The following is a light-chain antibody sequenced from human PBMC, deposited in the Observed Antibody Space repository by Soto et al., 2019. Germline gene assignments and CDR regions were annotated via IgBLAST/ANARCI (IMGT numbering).Light chain of an antibody. CDR1: QSISDS. V-gene: IGKV1-5*03. CDR2: EAS. J-gene: IGKJ1*01. Sequence: DIQMTQSPSTLSASVGDRVTITCRASQSISDSLAWYQQKPGKAPKLLIYEASNLKSGVPSRFSGSGSGTEYTRTISSLQPDDFASYYCQQYNGYWTFGQGTKVEIK. CDR3: QQYNGYWT.